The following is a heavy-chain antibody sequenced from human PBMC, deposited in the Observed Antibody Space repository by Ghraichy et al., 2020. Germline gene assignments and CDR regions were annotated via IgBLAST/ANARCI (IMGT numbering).Heavy chain of an antibody. Sequence: SGPTLVKPTQTLTLTCTFSGFSLSATGVGVGWIRQPPGNALEWLALIFYNDEERYNPSLNSRLNIAKDTSKNYVVLTMTNMDPVDTATYYCAHEGYGSDNWFDAWGQGILVTVSS. CDR2: IFYNDEE. CDR1: GFSLSATGVG. CDR3: AHEGYGSDNWFDA. D-gene: IGHD2-8*02. V-gene: IGHV2-5*01. J-gene: IGHJ5*02.